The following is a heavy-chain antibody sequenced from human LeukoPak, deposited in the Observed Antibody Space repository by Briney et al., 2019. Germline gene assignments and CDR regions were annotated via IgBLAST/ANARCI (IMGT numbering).Heavy chain of an antibody. CDR3: AKDTAIGRYCTNGVCSPFDY. CDR1: GFTFSSYA. J-gene: IGHJ4*02. D-gene: IGHD2-8*01. CDR2: ISDTGATT. Sequence: GGSLRLSCAGSGFTFSSYAMSWVRQAPGKGLEWVSAISDTGATTYDADSVKGRFTISRGNSRSTLYLQMNSLRAEDTALYYCAKDTAIGRYCTNGVCSPFDYWGQGTLVTVSS. V-gene: IGHV3-23*01.